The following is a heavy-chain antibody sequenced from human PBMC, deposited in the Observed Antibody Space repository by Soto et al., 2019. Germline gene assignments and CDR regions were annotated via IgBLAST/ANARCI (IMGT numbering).Heavy chain of an antibody. CDR1: GLTFNTHW. CDR3: ARGGAMGVDY. Sequence: EVQLVESGGGVVQPGGPLRLSCTASGLTFNTHWMHWARQAPGKGLVWVSRMYFAGITTNYADSVKGRLTVSRDNAKNTVYLQVNTLRDEDTAVYYCARGGAMGVDYWGQGTLVTVSS. CDR2: MYFAGITT. J-gene: IGHJ4*02. V-gene: IGHV3-74*01. D-gene: IGHD1-26*01.